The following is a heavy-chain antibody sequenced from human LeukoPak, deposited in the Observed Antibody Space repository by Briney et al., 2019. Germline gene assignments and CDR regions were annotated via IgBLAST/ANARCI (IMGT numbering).Heavy chain of an antibody. D-gene: IGHD6-13*01. CDR1: GYTFTSYD. V-gene: IGHV1-8*01. CDR2: RNSNNGNT. CDR3: ARLASSSWPLYYYYGMDV. Sequence: AAVNVSCKASGYTFTSYDINWVRQATGRGRDGMGWRNSNNGNTVYAQKFQGRVTMSRSTSISKAYMELRSLRSEDTAVYYCARLASSSWPLYYYYGMDVWGQGTPVTVSS. J-gene: IGHJ6*02.